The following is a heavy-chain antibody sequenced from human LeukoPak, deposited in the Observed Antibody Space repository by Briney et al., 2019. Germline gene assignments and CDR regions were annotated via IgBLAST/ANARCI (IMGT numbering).Heavy chain of an antibody. CDR3: AREGTYYYDSSGYGSLGY. CDR1: GGAFSGYY. CDR2: MNHRGST. Sequence: SATVSLSCDVCGGAFSGYYWSWMRQPPGKGPERLGVMNHRGSTNHNPSVKSRVTISVDTSKNQFSLKRSSVTAADTAVYYCAREGTYYYDSSGYGSLGYWGQGTLVTVSS. V-gene: IGHV4-34*01. D-gene: IGHD3-22*01. J-gene: IGHJ4*02.